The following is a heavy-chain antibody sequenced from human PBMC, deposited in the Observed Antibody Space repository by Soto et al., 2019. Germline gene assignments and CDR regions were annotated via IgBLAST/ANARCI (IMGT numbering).Heavy chain of an antibody. CDR2: IYYSGST. J-gene: IGHJ4*02. CDR1: GGSISSSSYY. V-gene: IGHV4-39*01. Sequence: SETLSLTCTVSGGSISSSSYYWGWIRQPPGKGLEWIGSIYYSGSTYYNPSLKSRVTISVDTSKNQFSLKLSSVTAADTAVYYCATQAGTIFGVVTLYYFDYWGQGTLVTVSS. D-gene: IGHD3-3*01. CDR3: ATQAGTIFGVVTLYYFDY.